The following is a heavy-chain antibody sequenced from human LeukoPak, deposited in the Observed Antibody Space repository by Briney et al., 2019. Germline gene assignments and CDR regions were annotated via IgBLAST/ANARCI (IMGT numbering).Heavy chain of an antibody. V-gene: IGHV3-7*01. CDR2: IKQDGSEK. Sequence: PGGSLRLSCTASGFTFSNYWMSWVRQAPGKGLEWVANIKQDGSEKYYVDSVKGRFTIYRDNAKNSLYLQMNSLRAEDTAVYYCARGGGNFDYWGQGTLVTVSS. CDR3: ARGGGNFDY. J-gene: IGHJ4*02. CDR1: GFTFSNYW.